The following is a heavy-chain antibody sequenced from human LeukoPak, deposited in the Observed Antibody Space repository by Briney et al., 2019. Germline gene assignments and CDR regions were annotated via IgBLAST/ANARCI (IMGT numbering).Heavy chain of an antibody. CDR2: SYHSGST. D-gene: IGHD2-2*01. CDR1: GYSISSGDY. Sequence: PSETLPLTCAVSGYSISSGDYWGWIRQPPGKGLEWSGRSYHSGSTYYNPSLKSRVTISVDTSKNQFSLKLSSVTAADTAVYYCAREGEYCSSTSCYGNWFDPWGQGTLVTVSS. V-gene: IGHV4-38-2*02. CDR3: AREGEYCSSTSCYGNWFDP. J-gene: IGHJ5*02.